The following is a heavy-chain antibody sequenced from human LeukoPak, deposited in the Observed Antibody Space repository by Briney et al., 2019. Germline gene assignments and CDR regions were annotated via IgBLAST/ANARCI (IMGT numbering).Heavy chain of an antibody. CDR2: ILDSGYST. V-gene: IGHV3-23*01. Sequence: GGSLRLSCAASGFTFSSYAMRWVRQAPGKGLEWVSGILDSGYSTYYANSVKGRFTISRDNSNNTLYLQMNSLRAEDTAVYYCAKLGGHPLHNYYVGVWGKGTTVAVSS. CDR1: GFTFSSYA. D-gene: IGHD3-16*01. CDR3: AKLGGHPLHNYYVGV. J-gene: IGHJ6*03.